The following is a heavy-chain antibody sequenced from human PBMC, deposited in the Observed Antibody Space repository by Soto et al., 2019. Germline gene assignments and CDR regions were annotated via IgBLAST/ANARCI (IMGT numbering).Heavy chain of an antibody. D-gene: IGHD6-13*01. CDR3: AKDVVTGQQIVPWFDP. Sequence: GGSLRLSCAASGFTFDDYSMHWVRQAPGKGLEWVSLISWDGGSTYYADSVKGRFTISRDNSKNSLNLQMNSLRAEETALYYCAKDVVTGQQIVPWFDPWGQGTLVTVSS. J-gene: IGHJ5*02. CDR1: GFTFDDYS. V-gene: IGHV3-43D*04. CDR2: ISWDGGST.